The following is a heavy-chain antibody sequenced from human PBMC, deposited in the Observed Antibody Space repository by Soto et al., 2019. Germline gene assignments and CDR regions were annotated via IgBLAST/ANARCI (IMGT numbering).Heavy chain of an antibody. J-gene: IGHJ4*02. CDR2: ISGSGGST. V-gene: IGHV3-23*01. D-gene: IGHD5-12*01. CDR1: GFTFSSYA. Sequence: QAVGSLRLSCAASGFTFSSYAMSWVRQAPGKGLEWVSAISGSGGSTYYADSVKGRFTISRDNSKNTLYLQTNSLRAEDTAVYYCAKLGPPSRDGYNYLSGAYFDYWGQGTLVTVSS. CDR3: AKLGPPSRDGYNYLSGAYFDY.